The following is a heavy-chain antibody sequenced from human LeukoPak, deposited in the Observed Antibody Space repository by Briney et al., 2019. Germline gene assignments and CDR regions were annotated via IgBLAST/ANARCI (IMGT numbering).Heavy chain of an antibody. CDR1: GGSLSGYY. V-gene: IGHV4-34*01. CDR2: INHSGST. CDR3: ARGLPHPSDIGYSSGWYFDY. J-gene: IGHJ4*02. Sequence: SETLSLTCAVYGGSLSGYYWSWIRQPPGKGLEWIGEINHSGSTNYNPSLKSRVTISVDTSKNQFSLKLSSVTAADTAVYYCARGLPHPSDIGYSSGWYFDYWGQGTLVTVSS. D-gene: IGHD6-19*01.